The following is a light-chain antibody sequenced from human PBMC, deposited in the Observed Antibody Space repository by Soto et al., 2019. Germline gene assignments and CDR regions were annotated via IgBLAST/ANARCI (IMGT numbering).Light chain of an antibody. Sequence: QRARTHVAYGTGSDVGWSRIFCNETSSDVGGYNYVSWYQQHPGKAPKVMIYDVSNRPSGVSNRFSGSKSGNTASLTISGLQAEDEADYYCGSYTGTSTPYVFGTGTKVTVL. CDR1: SSDVGGYNY. J-gene: IGLJ1*01. V-gene: IGLV2-14*01. CDR2: DVS. CDR3: GSYTGTSTPYV.